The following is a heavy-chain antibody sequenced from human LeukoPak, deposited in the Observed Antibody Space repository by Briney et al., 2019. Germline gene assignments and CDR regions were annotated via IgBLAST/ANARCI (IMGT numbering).Heavy chain of an antibody. J-gene: IGHJ3*01. CDR3: SRGGSYYRAMM. CDR2: IYYSGAT. V-gene: IGHV4-61*01. CDR1: GVSVSDINYF. D-gene: IGHD3-10*01. Sequence: PSETLSLTCTVSGVSVSDINYFWGWIRQPPGKGLEWIGYIYYSGATSYNPSLKSRVTISIDTSKNQFSLNLGSVTAADTAMYYCSRGGSYYRAMMWGQGTMVAVSS.